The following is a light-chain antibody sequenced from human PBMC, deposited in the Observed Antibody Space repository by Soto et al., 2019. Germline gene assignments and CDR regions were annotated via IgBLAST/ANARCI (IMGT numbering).Light chain of an antibody. J-gene: IGKJ4*01. CDR3: PQSNSFPLT. CDR2: AAS. Sequence: DIQMTQSPSSVSASVGARVTITCRASQVISSRLAWYQQKPGKAPNLLIYAASSLQSGVPSRFSGSGSETDFTLTIGSLQPEDFATYYCPQSNSFPLTFGGGTKVEIK. CDR1: QVISSR. V-gene: IGKV1-12*01.